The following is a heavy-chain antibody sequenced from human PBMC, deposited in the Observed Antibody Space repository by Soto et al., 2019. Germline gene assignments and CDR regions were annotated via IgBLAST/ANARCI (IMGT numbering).Heavy chain of an antibody. J-gene: IGHJ6*02. CDR3: AASDCSSTSCYEKGYYGMDV. CDR2: IVVGSGNT. V-gene: IGHV1-58*01. CDR1: GFTFTSSA. Sequence: GPQVKVSCKASGFTFTSSAVQWVRQARGQRLEWIGWIVVGSGNTNYAQKFQERVTITRDMSTSTAYMELSSLRSEDTAVYYCAASDCSSTSCYEKGYYGMDVWGQGTTVTVSS. D-gene: IGHD2-2*01.